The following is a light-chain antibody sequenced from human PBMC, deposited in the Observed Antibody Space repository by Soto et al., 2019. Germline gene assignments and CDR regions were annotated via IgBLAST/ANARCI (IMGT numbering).Light chain of an antibody. CDR3: QHYNSYSEA. CDR2: AAS. J-gene: IGKJ1*01. Sequence: IQLTQSPSSLSASVGDRVTITCRASQGITTYLAWYQQKPGRAPKLLISAASTLQSGVPSRFSGSGSGTDFTLTISSLQPDDFATYYCQHYNSYSEAFGQGTKVELK. CDR1: QGITTY. V-gene: IGKV1-9*01.